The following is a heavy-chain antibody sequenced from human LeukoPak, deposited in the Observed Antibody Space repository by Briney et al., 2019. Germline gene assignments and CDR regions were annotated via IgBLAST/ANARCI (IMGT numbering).Heavy chain of an antibody. V-gene: IGHV1-2*02. CDR2: INPNSGGT. CDR3: ARGDEYHYYYYYMDV. Sequence: ASVKVSCKASGYTFTGYYMHWVRQAPGQGLEWMGWINPNSGGTNYAQEFQGRVTMTRDTSISTAYMELSRLRSDDTAVYYCARGDEYHYYYYYMDVWGKGTTVTVSS. J-gene: IGHJ6*03. D-gene: IGHD2-2*02. CDR1: GYTFTGYY.